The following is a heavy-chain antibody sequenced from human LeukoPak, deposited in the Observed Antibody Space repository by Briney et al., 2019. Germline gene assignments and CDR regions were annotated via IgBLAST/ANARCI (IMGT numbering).Heavy chain of an antibody. Sequence: ASVKVSCKVSGYTLTELSMHWVRQAPGKGLEWMGGFDPEDGETIYAQKFQGRVTMTEDTSTDTAYMELSSLRSEDTAVYYCATPRHSSSWLNWFDPWGQGTLVTVSS. D-gene: IGHD6-13*01. J-gene: IGHJ5*02. CDR1: GYTLTELS. CDR2: FDPEDGET. CDR3: ATPRHSSSWLNWFDP. V-gene: IGHV1-24*01.